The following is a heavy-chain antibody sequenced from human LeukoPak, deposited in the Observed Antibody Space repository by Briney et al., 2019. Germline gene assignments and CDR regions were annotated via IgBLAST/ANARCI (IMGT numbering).Heavy chain of an antibody. CDR1: GFTFSSYG. CDR2: ISCDGSNK. D-gene: IGHD3-22*01. J-gene: IGHJ4*02. Sequence: PGRSLRLSCVVSGFTFSSYGMHWVRQAPGKGLEWVAVISCDGSNKYYADSVKGRFTISRDNSKNTLYLQMNSLRAEDTAVYYCAKRGYYYDSSGYYSRTYFDYWGQETLVIVSS. V-gene: IGHV3-30*18. CDR3: AKRGYYYDSSGYYSRTYFDY.